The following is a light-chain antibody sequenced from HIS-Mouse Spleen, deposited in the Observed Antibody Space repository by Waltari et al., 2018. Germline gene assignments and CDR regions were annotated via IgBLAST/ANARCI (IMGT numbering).Light chain of an antibody. J-gene: IGKJ4*01. Sequence: EIVMTQSPATLSVSPGERATLSCRSRQSVSSTLAWYQQKPGQDPRLLIYGASTRATGIPARFSGSGSGTEFTLTISSMQSEDFAVYYCQQYNNWPLTFGGGTKVEIK. CDR3: QQYNNWPLT. CDR2: GAS. V-gene: IGKV3-15*01. CDR1: QSVSST.